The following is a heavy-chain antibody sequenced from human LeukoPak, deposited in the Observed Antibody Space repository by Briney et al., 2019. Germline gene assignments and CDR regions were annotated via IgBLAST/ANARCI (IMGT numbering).Heavy chain of an antibody. V-gene: IGHV4-59*02. Sequence: SETLSLTCTVSGGSVYSDYWSWIRQPPAKGLEWIGHIHYTGSANYNPSLRSRVTISVDTSRNHFSLQLRSVTTADTAVYFCARFNWNDDFFAHWGQGRLVTVSS. J-gene: IGHJ4*02. D-gene: IGHD1-1*01. CDR1: GGSVYSDY. CDR3: ARFNWNDDFFAH. CDR2: IHYTGSA.